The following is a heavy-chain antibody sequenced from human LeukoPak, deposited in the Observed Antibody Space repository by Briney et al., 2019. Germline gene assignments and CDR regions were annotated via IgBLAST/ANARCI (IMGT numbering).Heavy chain of an antibody. D-gene: IGHD4-11*01. CDR1: GFTFSSYE. CDR2: ISSSGSTI. V-gene: IGHV3-48*03. Sequence: GGSLRLSRAASGFTFSSYEMNWVRQAPGKGLEWVSYISSSGSTIYYADSVKGRFTISRDNAKNSLYLQMNSLRAEDTAVYYCARGVTTVTDYYYYGMDVWGQGTTVTVSS. J-gene: IGHJ6*02. CDR3: ARGVTTVTDYYYYGMDV.